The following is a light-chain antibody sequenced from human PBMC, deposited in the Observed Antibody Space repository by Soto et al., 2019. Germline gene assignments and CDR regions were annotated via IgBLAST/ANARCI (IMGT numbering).Light chain of an antibody. CDR3: GADHGSGSTWV. CDR1: SGYSNYK. CDR2: VGTGGIVA. J-gene: IGLJ2*01. Sequence: QSVLTQSPSASASLGASVTLTCTLSSGYSNYKVDWYQQRPGKGPQFVMGVGTGGIVASKGDGLPDRFSVLGSGLNRNLAIKNIQKEDDSDYPCGADHGSGSTWVFGGGTKLTVL. V-gene: IGLV9-49*01.